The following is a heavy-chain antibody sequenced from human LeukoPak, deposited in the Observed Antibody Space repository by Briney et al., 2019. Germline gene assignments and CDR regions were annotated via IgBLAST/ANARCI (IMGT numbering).Heavy chain of an antibody. Sequence: GGSLRLSCAASGFTFSSYAMSWVRQAPGKGLEWVSAISGSGGSTYYADSVKGRFTIPRDNSKNTLYLQMNSLRVEDTAVYYCAKGPNYNILTGWRKTYNAFDIWGQGTMVTVSS. CDR2: ISGSGGST. D-gene: IGHD3-9*01. J-gene: IGHJ3*02. CDR3: AKGPNYNILTGWRKTYNAFDI. V-gene: IGHV3-23*01. CDR1: GFTFSSYA.